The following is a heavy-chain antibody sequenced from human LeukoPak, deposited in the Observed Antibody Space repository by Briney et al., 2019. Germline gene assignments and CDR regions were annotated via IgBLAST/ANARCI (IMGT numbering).Heavy chain of an antibody. V-gene: IGHV4-4*07. D-gene: IGHD3-16*01. J-gene: IGHJ4*02. CDR2: IYTSGST. CDR1: GGSISSYY. CDR3: ARANYVWGSSQEYYFDY. Sequence: PSETLSLTCTVSGGSISSYYWSWIRQPAGKGLEWIGRIYTSGSTNYNPSLKSRVTMSVDTSKNQFSLKLSSVTAADTAVYYCARANYVWGSSQEYYFDYWGQGTLVTVSS.